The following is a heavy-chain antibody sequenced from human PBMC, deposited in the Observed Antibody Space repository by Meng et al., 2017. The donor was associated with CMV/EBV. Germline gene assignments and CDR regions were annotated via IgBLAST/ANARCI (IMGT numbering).Heavy chain of an antibody. Sequence: KISCKGSGGTFSSYAISWVRQAPGQGLEWMGGIIPIFGTANYAQKFQGRVTITTDESTSTAYMELSSLRSEDTAVYYCARSGITIFGVATPQGWFDPWGQGTLVTVSS. CDR1: GGTFSSYA. D-gene: IGHD3-3*01. CDR2: IIPIFGTA. J-gene: IGHJ5*02. V-gene: IGHV1-69*05. CDR3: ARSGITIFGVATPQGWFDP.